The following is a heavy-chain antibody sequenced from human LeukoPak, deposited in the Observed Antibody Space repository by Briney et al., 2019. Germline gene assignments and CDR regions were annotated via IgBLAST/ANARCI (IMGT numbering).Heavy chain of an antibody. CDR2: ISAYNGNT. D-gene: IGHD3-9*01. Sequence: ASVKVSCKASGYTFTSYGISWVRQAPGQGLEWMGWISAYNGNTNYAQKLRGRAAMTTDTSTSTAYMELRSLRSDDTAVYYCARDRPGGLRYFDWLSYWGQGTLVTVSS. CDR3: ARDRPGGLRYFDWLSY. CDR1: GYTFTSYG. V-gene: IGHV1-18*01. J-gene: IGHJ4*02.